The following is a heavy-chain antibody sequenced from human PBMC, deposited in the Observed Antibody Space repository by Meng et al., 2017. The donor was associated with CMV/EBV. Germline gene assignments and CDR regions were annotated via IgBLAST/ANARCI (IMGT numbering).Heavy chain of an antibody. CDR2: IYYSGST. CDR3: ARDVRRGAKYYYDSSGYYYFDY. Sequence: SETLSLTCTVSDGSISSSSYYWGWIRQPPGKGLEWIGSIYYSGSTYYNPSLKSRVTISVDTSKNQFSLKLSSVTAADTAVYYCARDVRRGAKYYYDSSGYYYFDYWGQGTLVTVSS. J-gene: IGHJ4*02. CDR1: DGSISSSSYY. V-gene: IGHV4-39*07. D-gene: IGHD3-22*01.